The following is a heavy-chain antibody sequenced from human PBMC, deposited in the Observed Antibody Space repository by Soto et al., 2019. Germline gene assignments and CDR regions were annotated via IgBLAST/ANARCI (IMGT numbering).Heavy chain of an antibody. Sequence: EVQLVESGGGLVQPGGSLRLSCAASGFTLSSYSMNWVRQAPGKGLEWVSYISSNSSTIYYADSVKGRLTISRDNAKNSLYLQMNSLRAEDTAVYSCARDVRGSGWYYCDYWGQGTRVTVAS. CDR3: ARDVRGSGWYYCDY. J-gene: IGHJ4*02. CDR2: ISSNSSTI. D-gene: IGHD6-19*01. CDR1: GFTLSSYS. V-gene: IGHV3-48*01.